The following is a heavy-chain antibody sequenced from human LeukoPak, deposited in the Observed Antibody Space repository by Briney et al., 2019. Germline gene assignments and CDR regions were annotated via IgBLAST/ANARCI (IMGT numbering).Heavy chain of an antibody. CDR2: INHSGST. CDR1: GGSFSGYY. V-gene: IGHV4-34*01. Sequence: SETLSLTCAVYGGSFSGYYWSWIRQLPGKGLEWIGEINHSGSTNYNPSLKSRVTISVDTSKNQFSLKLSSVTAADTAVYYCARGGIAAAGHNWFDPWGQGTLVTVSS. D-gene: IGHD6-13*01. J-gene: IGHJ5*02. CDR3: ARGGIAAAGHNWFDP.